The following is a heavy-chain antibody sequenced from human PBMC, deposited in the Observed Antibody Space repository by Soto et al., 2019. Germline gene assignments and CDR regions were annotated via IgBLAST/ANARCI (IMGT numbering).Heavy chain of an antibody. D-gene: IGHD3-3*01. J-gene: IGHJ6*03. CDR1: GFTLSGYA. CDR2: ISSNGVGT. Sequence: EVQLAESGGGLAQPGGSLRLSCAASGFTLSGYAMDWVRQAPGKGLEYVSGISSNGVGTYYANSVQGIFTISRDKSKNTVYLQMRSLRPEDMAVYYCARRARPDFYYMDVWGKGTTVTFS. V-gene: IGHV3-64*01. CDR3: ARRARPDFYYMDV.